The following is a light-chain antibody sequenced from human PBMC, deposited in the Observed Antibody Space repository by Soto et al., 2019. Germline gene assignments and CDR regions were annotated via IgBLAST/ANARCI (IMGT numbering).Light chain of an antibody. V-gene: IGKV3-20*01. Sequence: EIVLTQSPATLSLSPGERATLSCRASQSVSSSYLAWYQQKPGQAPSLLIYGASSRATGIPDRFSGSGSGTDFTLTISRLEPEDFAVYYCQQYGTSPETFGQGTKLEIK. CDR2: GAS. CDR1: QSVSSSY. J-gene: IGKJ2*01. CDR3: QQYGTSPET.